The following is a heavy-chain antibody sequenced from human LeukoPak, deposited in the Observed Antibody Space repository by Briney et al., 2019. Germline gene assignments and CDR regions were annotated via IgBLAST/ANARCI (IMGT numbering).Heavy chain of an antibody. J-gene: IGHJ4*02. CDR3: AKGDSSGWYLNY. Sequence: PGGSLRLSCAASGSTFSSYNMNWVRQAPWKGLEWVSSISSSGGYMYYGDSVKGRFTISRDNSKNTLYLQMNSLRAEDTAVYYCAKGDSSGWYLNYWGQGTLVTVSS. V-gene: IGHV3-21*01. D-gene: IGHD6-19*01. CDR1: GSTFSSYN. CDR2: ISSSGGYM.